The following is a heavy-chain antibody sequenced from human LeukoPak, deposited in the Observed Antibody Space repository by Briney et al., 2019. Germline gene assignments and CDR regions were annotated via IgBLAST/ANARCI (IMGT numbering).Heavy chain of an antibody. J-gene: IGHJ3*02. CDR3: ARESGGDLGEAFDI. Sequence: GGSLRLSCAASGFTFSSYSMNWVRQAPGKGLEWVSYISSSSSTIYYADSVKGRFTISRDNAKNSLYLQMNSLRAEDTAVYYCARESGGDLGEAFDIWGQGTMVTVSS. V-gene: IGHV3-48*04. CDR1: GFTFSSYS. CDR2: ISSSSSTI. D-gene: IGHD1-26*01.